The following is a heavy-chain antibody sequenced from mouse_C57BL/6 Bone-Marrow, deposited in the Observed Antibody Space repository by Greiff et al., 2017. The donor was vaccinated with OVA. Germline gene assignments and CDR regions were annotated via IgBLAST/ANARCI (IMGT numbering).Heavy chain of an antibody. CDR1: GFSLTSYG. J-gene: IGHJ1*03. D-gene: IGHD1-1*01. CDR2: IWSGGST. Sequence: QVQLQQSGPGLVQPSQSLSITCTVSGFSLTSYGVHWVRQPPGKGLGWLGGIWSGGSTDYNAAFISRLSISKDNSKSQGFFKMNSLQADDTAIYYCAKTGFITTVVATLDWYFDVWGTGTTVTVSS. CDR3: AKTGFITTVVATLDWYFDV. V-gene: IGHV2-4*01.